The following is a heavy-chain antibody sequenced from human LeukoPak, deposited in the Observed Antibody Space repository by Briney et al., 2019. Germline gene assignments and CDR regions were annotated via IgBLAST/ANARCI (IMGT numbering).Heavy chain of an antibody. V-gene: IGHV1-24*01. D-gene: IGHD2-2*01. CDR2: FDPEDGET. J-gene: IGHJ6*03. CDR3: ATYQPPYYYYYYMDV. Sequence: ASEKVSCEVSGYTLTELSMHWVRQAPGEGLEWMGGFDPEDGETIYAQKFQGRVTMTEDTSTDTAYMELSSLRSEDTAVYYCATYQPPYYYYYYMDVWGKGTTVTVSS. CDR1: GYTLTELS.